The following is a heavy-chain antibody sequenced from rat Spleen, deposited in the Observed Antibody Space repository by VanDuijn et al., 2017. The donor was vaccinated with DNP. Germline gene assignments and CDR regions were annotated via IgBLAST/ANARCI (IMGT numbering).Heavy chain of an antibody. J-gene: IGHJ2*01. CDR1: GFIFSDYA. Sequence: EVQLVESGGGLVQPGRSLKLSCSASGFIFSDYAMAWVRQAPKKGLEWVATISDDGTRTYYQDSVKGRFTLSRDYPNSSLFLQMDSLRSEDTATYYCTRGGTYYFDYWGQGVMVTVSS. CDR2: ISDDGTRT. CDR3: TRGGTYYFDY. D-gene: IGHD1-11*01. V-gene: IGHV5S10*01.